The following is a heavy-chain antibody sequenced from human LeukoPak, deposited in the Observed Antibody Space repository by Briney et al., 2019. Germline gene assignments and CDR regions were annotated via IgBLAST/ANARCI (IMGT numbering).Heavy chain of an antibody. J-gene: IGHJ3*02. Sequence: SETLSLTCSVSGGSISSSSYYWGWIRQPPGKGLEWIGNIYYSGNTYYNPSLKSRVTISVDTSKNQFSLKLSSVTAADTAVYYCAGPPVLPEYAFDIWGQGTMVSVSS. CDR3: AGPPVLPEYAFDI. D-gene: IGHD2-2*01. CDR1: GGSISSSSYY. CDR2: IYYSGNT. V-gene: IGHV4-39*01.